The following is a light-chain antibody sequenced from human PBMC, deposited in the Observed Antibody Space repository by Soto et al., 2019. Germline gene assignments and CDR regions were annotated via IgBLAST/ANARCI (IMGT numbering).Light chain of an antibody. J-gene: IGLJ1*01. CDR1: SCNTRNNY. V-gene: IGLV1-51*02. Sequence: QAVLTQPPSVYAAPGQKLTISCTGSSCNTRNNYVSWYQQLPGTAPKLLIYENIKRPSGIPDRFSGSKSGTSATLGITGLQTGDEADYYCVTWDNSLSAWVFGAGTKVTGL. CDR2: ENI. CDR3: VTWDNSLSAWV.